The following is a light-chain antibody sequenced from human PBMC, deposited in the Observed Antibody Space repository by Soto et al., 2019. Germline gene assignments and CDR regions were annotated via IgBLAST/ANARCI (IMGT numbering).Light chain of an antibody. CDR2: AAS. Sequence: IQLTQSPSFLSVSVGDRVTITCRASQGISSYLAWYQQTPGKAPKLLIYAASTLYGGVPSRFSGSGSGTEFTLTISSVQPEDFATYYCHQLNSFPLTFGGGTKVEIK. V-gene: IGKV1-9*01. CDR3: HQLNSFPLT. CDR1: QGISSY. J-gene: IGKJ4*01.